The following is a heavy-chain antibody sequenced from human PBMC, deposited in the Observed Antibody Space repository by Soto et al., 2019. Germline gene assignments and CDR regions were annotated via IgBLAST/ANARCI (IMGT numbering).Heavy chain of an antibody. CDR1: GFTFSSYV. V-gene: IGHV3-23*01. D-gene: IGHD3-3*01. CDR3: AKVELTTISNFDH. Sequence: EVQLLESGGGLVQPGGSLRLSCAASGFTFSSYVVSWVRQAPGKGLEWVSSISGSGGSTYYADSVKGRFTFSRDNSKNTLYLQMNSLRAEDTAVYYCAKVELTTISNFDHWGQGTLVTVSS. CDR2: ISGSGGST. J-gene: IGHJ4*02.